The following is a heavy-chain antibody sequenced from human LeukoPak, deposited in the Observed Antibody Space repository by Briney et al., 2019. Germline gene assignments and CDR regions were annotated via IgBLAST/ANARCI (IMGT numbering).Heavy chain of an antibody. CDR2: ISSNGGST. Sequence: GGSLRLSCAASGFTFSSYAMHWVRQAPGKGLEYVSAISSNGGSTYYANSVKGRFTISRDNSKNTLYLQMGSLRAEDTAVYYCARALGYCSGGSCSYFDYWGQGTLVTVSS. J-gene: IGHJ4*02. V-gene: IGHV3-64*01. CDR3: ARALGYCSGGSCSYFDY. D-gene: IGHD2-15*01. CDR1: GFTFSSYA.